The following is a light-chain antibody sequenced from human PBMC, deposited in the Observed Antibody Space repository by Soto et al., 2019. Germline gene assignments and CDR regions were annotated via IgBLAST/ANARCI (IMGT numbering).Light chain of an antibody. CDR1: SSYVGIYNL. V-gene: IGLV2-23*01. J-gene: IGLJ2*01. CDR2: EDS. CDR3: CSYAYSSVV. Sequence: QSALTQPDSVSGSPGQSITISCTGISSYVGIYNLVSWYQQHPGRVPKLIIYEDSMWPSGVSDRFSGSKSGNTASLTISGLQAEDEADYYCCSYAYSSVVFGGGTKLTVL.